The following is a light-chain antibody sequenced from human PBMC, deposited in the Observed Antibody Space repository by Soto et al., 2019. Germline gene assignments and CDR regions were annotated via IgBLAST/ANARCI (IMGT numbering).Light chain of an antibody. V-gene: IGKV1-5*03. CDR2: KAS. J-gene: IGKJ3*01. CDR1: QSITRF. Sequence: DIKMTQSPSTLSASVGDTVTITCRASQSITRFLAWYLPKPGKAPKLLIYKASNLGGGVPSRLSGGGSGTEFTLTISSLQPDDYATYYCQQYNSHSSFGPGTKVDIK. CDR3: QQYNSHSS.